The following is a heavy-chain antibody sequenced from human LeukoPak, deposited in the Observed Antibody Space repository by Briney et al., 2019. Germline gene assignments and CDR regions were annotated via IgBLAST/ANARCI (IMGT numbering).Heavy chain of an antibody. Sequence: PSETLSLTCTVSGGSISSYYWSWIRQPPGKGLEWIGYIYYSGSTNYNPSLKSRVTISVDTSKNQFSLKLSSVTAADTAVYYCARVGVTIFGVAAHYGMDVWGQGTTVTVSS. CDR2: IYYSGST. CDR3: ARVGVTIFGVAAHYGMDV. V-gene: IGHV4-59*01. D-gene: IGHD3-3*01. CDR1: GGSISSYY. J-gene: IGHJ6*02.